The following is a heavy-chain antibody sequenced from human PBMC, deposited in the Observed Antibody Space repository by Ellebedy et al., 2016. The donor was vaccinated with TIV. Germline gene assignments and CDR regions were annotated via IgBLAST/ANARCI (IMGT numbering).Heavy chain of an antibody. J-gene: IGHJ4*02. CDR1: GYTFTSYY. V-gene: IGHV1-3*01. D-gene: IGHD6-19*01. CDR3: ARESVAGPLHTFYY. Sequence: ASVKVSXXASGYTFTSYYMHWVRQAPGQGLEWMGWINAGNGNTKYSQKFQGRVTITRDTSASTAYMELSSLRSEDTAVYYCARESVAGPLHTFYYWGQGTLVTVSS. CDR2: INAGNGNT.